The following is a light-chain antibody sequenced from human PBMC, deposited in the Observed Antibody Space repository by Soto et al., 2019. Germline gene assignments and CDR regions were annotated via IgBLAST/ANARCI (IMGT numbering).Light chain of an antibody. CDR3: QQGHNWPLT. Sequence: EIVMTQSPATLSVSPGERATLSCRASQSISTELAWYQQKPCQPPRLLIYSASTRATGVPARFTGSGSGSEFTLTISGLQSEDFAVYYCQQGHNWPLTFGQGTRLEI. CDR2: SAS. V-gene: IGKV3-15*01. CDR1: QSISTE. J-gene: IGKJ2*01.